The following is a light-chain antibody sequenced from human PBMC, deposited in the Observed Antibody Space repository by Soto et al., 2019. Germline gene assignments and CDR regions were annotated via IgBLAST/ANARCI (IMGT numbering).Light chain of an antibody. CDR2: DVS. CDR3: HQRSNWPPLT. J-gene: IGKJ4*01. Sequence: EIVLTQSPGTLSLSPGERATLSCRASQSVSSFLAWYQQKPGQVPRLLIYDVSNRATGVPARFSGSGSETDFTLTISGLEPEDFAVYYCHQRSNWPPLTFGGGTKVDIK. CDR1: QSVSSF. V-gene: IGKV3-11*01.